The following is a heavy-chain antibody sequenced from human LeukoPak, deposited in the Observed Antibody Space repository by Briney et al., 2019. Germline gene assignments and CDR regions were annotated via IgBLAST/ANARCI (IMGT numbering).Heavy chain of an antibody. CDR2: IYHSGTT. V-gene: IGHV4-4*02. J-gene: IGHJ4*02. Sequence: SETLSLTCTVSGGSLSSSTWWNWVGQPPGKGLEWIGQIYHSGTTNYNPSLKSRVSISVDESKNQFSLNLTSVTAADTAVYFCARHPNYYGSGWGQGIQVTVSS. D-gene: IGHD3-10*01. CDR3: ARHPNYYGSG. CDR1: GGSLSSSTW.